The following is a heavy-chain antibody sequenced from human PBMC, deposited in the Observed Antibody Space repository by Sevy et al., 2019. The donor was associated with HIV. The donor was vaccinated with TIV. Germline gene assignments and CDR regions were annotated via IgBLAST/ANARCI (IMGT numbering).Heavy chain of an antibody. Sequence: GGSLRLSCAASGFTFSSNWMHWVRQAPGKGLVWVSRISSDGSSTSYADSVKGRFTISRDNAKNTLYLQMNGLRAEDTAMYYCARDPASSGGDYWGQGTLVTVSS. CDR2: ISSDGSST. D-gene: IGHD1-26*01. CDR3: ARDPASSGGDY. CDR1: GFTFSSNW. V-gene: IGHV3-74*01. J-gene: IGHJ4*02.